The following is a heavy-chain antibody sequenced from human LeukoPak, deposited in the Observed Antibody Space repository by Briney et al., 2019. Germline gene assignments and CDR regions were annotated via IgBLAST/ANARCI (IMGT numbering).Heavy chain of an antibody. Sequence: GGSLRLSCAASGFTFSSYSINWVRQAPGKGLEWVSSISSSSSYIYYADSVKGRFTISRDNAKNSLYLQMNSLRAEDTAVYYCAREGAINAYYYDSSGAYYMTSGAKGARLPSP. CDR3: AREGAINAYYYDSSGAYYMTS. V-gene: IGHV3-21*01. J-gene: IGHJ6*03. D-gene: IGHD3-22*01. CDR2: ISSSSSYI. CDR1: GFTFSSYS.